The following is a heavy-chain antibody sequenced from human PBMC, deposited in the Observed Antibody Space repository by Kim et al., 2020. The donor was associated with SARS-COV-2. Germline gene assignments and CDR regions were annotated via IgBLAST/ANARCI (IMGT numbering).Heavy chain of an antibody. CDR3: ARDGRYYDSSGYYEDY. D-gene: IGHD3-22*01. V-gene: IGHV3-33*05. J-gene: IGHJ4*01. CDR1: GFTFSSYG. Sequence: GGSLRLSCAASGFTFSSYGMHWVRQVPGKGLEWVAVISYDGSNKYYADSVKGRFTISRDNSKNTLYLQMNSLRAEDTAVYYCARDGRYYDSSGYYEDYWG. CDR2: ISYDGSNK.